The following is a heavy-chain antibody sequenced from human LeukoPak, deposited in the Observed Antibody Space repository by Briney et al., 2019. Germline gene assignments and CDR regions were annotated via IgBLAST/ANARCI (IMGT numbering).Heavy chain of an antibody. CDR3: ARGSWLEMYYFDY. V-gene: IGHV1-2*02. D-gene: IGHD5-24*01. CDR2: INPNSGGT. CDR1: GYTFTGYY. J-gene: IGHJ4*02. Sequence: EASVKVSCKASGYTFTGYYMHWVRQAPGQGLEWMGWINPNSGGTNYAQKFQGRVTMTRDTSISTAYMELSRLRSDDTAVYYCARGSWLEMYYFDYWGQATLVTVSS.